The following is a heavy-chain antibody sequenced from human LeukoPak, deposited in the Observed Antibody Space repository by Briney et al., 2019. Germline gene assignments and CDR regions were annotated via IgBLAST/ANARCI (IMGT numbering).Heavy chain of an antibody. Sequence: GGSLRLSCAASGFTFSSYAMHWVRQAPGKGLEWVAVISYDGSNKYYADSVKGRFTITRDNSKNTLYLQMNSLRAEDTAVYYCARDGDYYGSGRPYYWGQGTLVTVSS. J-gene: IGHJ4*02. CDR3: ARDGDYYGSGRPYY. CDR2: ISYDGSNK. CDR1: GFTFSSYA. V-gene: IGHV3-30*04. D-gene: IGHD3-10*01.